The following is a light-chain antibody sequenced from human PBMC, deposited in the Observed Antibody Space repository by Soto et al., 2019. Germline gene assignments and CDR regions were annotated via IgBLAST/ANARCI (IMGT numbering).Light chain of an antibody. V-gene: IGLV1-44*01. CDR2: TN. CDR3: ASWDDSLNGYV. J-gene: IGLJ1*01. CDR1: SSNIGSNT. Sequence: QSALTQPPSASGTPGQRVTISCSGSSSNIGSNTVNWYQQLPGTAPKLLIYTNQRPSGVPDRFSGSKSGTSASLAISGLQSEDEADYYCASWDDSLNGYVFGTGTKLTVL.